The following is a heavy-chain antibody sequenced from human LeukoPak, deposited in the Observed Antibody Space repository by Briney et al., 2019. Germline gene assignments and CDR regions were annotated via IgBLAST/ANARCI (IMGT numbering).Heavy chain of an antibody. Sequence: PGGALSLSCAASGFTFSSHWMHWVRQAPGKGLVWVSRIKGDGSSTSYAESVKGRFTISRDNAKNTLDLQMNNLRVEDTAVYYCARESVTDISRQSDAFDIWGQGTMVTVS. J-gene: IGHJ3*02. V-gene: IGHV3-74*01. CDR1: GFTFSSHW. D-gene: IGHD2-21*02. CDR3: ARESVTDISRQSDAFDI. CDR2: IKGDGSST.